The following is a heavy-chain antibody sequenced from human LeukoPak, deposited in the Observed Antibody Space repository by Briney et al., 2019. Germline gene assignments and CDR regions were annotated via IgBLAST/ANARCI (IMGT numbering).Heavy chain of an antibody. Sequence: SGTLSLTCGVSGGSITNTNYWTWVRQPPGKGLEWIGEVNLQGSTNYNPSLMGRVAISVDTSENHISLQLTSVTAADTAVYYCARVRGLGVITPYNDYWGQGTLVTVSS. V-gene: IGHV4-4*02. CDR2: VNLQGST. J-gene: IGHJ4*02. D-gene: IGHD3-16*02. CDR1: GGSITNTNY. CDR3: ARVRGLGVITPYNDY.